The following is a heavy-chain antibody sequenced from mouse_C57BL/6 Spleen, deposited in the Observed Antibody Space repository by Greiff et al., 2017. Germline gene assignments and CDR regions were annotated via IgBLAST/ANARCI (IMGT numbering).Heavy chain of an antibody. CDR2: IRSKSNNYAT. J-gene: IGHJ3*01. D-gene: IGHD3-1*01. CDR3: VRQGDGPWFAY. V-gene: IGHV10-1*01. Sequence: GGGLVQPKGSLKLSCAASGFSFNTYAMNWVRQAPGKGLEWVARIRSKSNNYATYYADSVKDRFTISRDDSESMLYLQMNNLKTEDTAMYYCVRQGDGPWFAYWGQGTLVTVSA. CDR1: GFSFNTYA.